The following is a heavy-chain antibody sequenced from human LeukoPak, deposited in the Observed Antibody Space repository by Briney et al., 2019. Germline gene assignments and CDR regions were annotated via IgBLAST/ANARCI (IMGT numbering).Heavy chain of an antibody. CDR2: ISDSGSTI. J-gene: IGHJ5*02. Sequence: GPSLRLSCAASGFTVSSYEMNWVRQAPGRGLAWVSYISDSGSTIYYADSVKGRFTISRDNAKRSLYLHMNSLRDEDTAVYYCASQLWFGELLTGGNWFDPWGQGTLVTVSS. CDR3: ASQLWFGELLTGGNWFDP. D-gene: IGHD3-10*01. CDR1: GFTVSSYE. V-gene: IGHV3-48*03.